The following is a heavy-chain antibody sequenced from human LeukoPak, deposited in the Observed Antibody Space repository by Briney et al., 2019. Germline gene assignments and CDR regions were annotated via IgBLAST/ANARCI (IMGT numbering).Heavy chain of an antibody. CDR1: GSSISSGSYY. V-gene: IGHV4-31*03. Sequence: PSQTLSLTCTVSGSSISSGSYYWSCIRQHPGKGPEWIGYISYSGRTKYNPYLKSRVTISVDTSNNQFSLKVSSVSAADTAVYYCARIRPETYFFDFWGQGTLVTVSS. J-gene: IGHJ4*02. CDR2: ISYSGRT. D-gene: IGHD1-14*01. CDR3: ARIRPETYFFDF.